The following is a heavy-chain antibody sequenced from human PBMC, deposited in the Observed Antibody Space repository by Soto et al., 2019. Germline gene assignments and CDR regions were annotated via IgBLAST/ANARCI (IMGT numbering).Heavy chain of an antibody. CDR1: GFTFSSYS. CDR3: ARDTHYYDSSGYSGDYYYYGMDV. V-gene: IGHV3-21*01. CDR2: ISSSSSYI. Sequence: GGSLRLSCAASGFTFSSYSMNWVRQAPGKGLEGVSSISSSSSYIYYADSVKGRFTISRDNAKNSLYLQMNSLRAEDTAVYYCARDTHYYDSSGYSGDYYYYGMDVWGQGTTVTVSS. D-gene: IGHD3-22*01. J-gene: IGHJ6*02.